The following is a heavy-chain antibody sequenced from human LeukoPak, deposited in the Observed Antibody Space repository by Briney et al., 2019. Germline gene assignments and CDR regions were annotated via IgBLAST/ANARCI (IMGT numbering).Heavy chain of an antibody. CDR3: TRRGAAADHDY. D-gene: IGHD6-13*01. CDR2: IRSKANSYAT. J-gene: IGHJ4*02. V-gene: IGHV3-73*01. Sequence: GGSLRLSCAASGFTFSGSAMHWVRQASGKGLEWVGRIRSKANSYATAYAASVKGRFTISRDDSKNTAYLQMNSLKTEDTAVYYCTRRGAAADHDYWGQGTLVTVSS. CDR1: GFTFSGSA.